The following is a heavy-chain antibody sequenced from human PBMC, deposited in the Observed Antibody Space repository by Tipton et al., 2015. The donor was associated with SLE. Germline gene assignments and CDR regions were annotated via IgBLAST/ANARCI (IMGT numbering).Heavy chain of an antibody. CDR2: ISTHNGNT. D-gene: IGHD5-24*01. CDR1: GYTFTNYG. Sequence: QLVQSGAEVKKPGASVKVSCKASGYTFTNYGISWVRQAPGQGLEWMGWISTHNGNTVYAHKFQGRVTLTTDTATSTAYMELGSLRSDDTAVYYCARDKRWLPGDWGQGTLVTVSS. V-gene: IGHV1-18*01. J-gene: IGHJ4*02. CDR3: ARDKRWLPGD.